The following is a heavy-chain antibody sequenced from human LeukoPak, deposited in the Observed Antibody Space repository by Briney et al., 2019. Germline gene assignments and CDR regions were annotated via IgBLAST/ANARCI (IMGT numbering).Heavy chain of an antibody. Sequence: GGSLRLSCAASGFTFSSYSIHWVRQAPGKGLEWVAVISYDGSNKYYADSVKGRFTISRDNSKNTLYLEMNSLRAEDTAVYYCAKDGVGYSYGYYYYYYMDVWGKGTTVTISS. V-gene: IGHV3-30*18. CDR1: GFTFSSYS. CDR3: AKDGVGYSYGYYYYYYMDV. J-gene: IGHJ6*03. D-gene: IGHD5-18*01. CDR2: ISYDGSNK.